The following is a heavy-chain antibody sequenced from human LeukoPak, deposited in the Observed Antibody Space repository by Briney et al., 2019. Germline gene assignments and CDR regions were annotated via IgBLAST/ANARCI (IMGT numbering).Heavy chain of an antibody. CDR2: INHSGST. D-gene: IGHD4-17*01. CDR1: GGSFSGYY. Sequence: SETLSLTCAVYGGSFSGYYWSWIRQPPGKGLEWIGEINHSGSTNYNPSLKSRVTISVDTSKNQFSLKLSSVTAADTAVYYCARDRYGDSGYFDYWGQGTLVTVSS. V-gene: IGHV4-34*01. CDR3: ARDRYGDSGYFDY. J-gene: IGHJ4*02.